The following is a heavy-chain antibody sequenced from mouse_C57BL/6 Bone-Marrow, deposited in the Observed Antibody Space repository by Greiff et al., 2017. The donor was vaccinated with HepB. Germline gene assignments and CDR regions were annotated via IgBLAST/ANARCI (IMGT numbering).Heavy chain of an antibody. Sequence: VKLMESGAELMKPGASVKLSCKATGYTFTGYWIEWVKQRPGHGLEWIGEILPGSGSTNYNEKFKGKATFTADTSSNTAYMQLSSLTTDESAIYYCAREGFITTVAYWYFDVWGTGTTVTVSS. CDR3: AREGFITTVAYWYFDV. CDR1: GYTFTGYW. V-gene: IGHV1-9*01. D-gene: IGHD1-1*01. CDR2: ILPGSGST. J-gene: IGHJ1*03.